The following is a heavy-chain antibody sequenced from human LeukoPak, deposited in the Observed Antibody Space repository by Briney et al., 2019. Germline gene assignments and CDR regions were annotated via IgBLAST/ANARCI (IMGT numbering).Heavy chain of an antibody. CDR2: ISGSGGST. V-gene: IGHV3-23*01. CDR1: GFTFSSYA. CDR3: AKCYGDYVRYFQH. J-gene: IGHJ1*01. D-gene: IGHD4-17*01. Sequence: PGGSLRLSGAASGFTFSSYAMRWVRQAPGKGLEWVSAISGSGGSTYYADPVKGRFTISRDNSKNALYLQMNSLRAEETAVYYCAKCYGDYVRYFQHWGQGTLVTVSS.